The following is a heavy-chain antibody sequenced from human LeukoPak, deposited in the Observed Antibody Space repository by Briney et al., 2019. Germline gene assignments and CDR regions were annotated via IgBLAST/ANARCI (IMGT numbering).Heavy chain of an antibody. CDR3: AGGVCSSTSCRPYYFDY. CDR2: IRYDGSNK. Sequence: GGSLRLSCAASGFTFSSYGMHRVRQAPGKGLEWVAFIRYDGSNKYYADSVKGRFTIPRDNSKNTLYLQMNSLRAEDTAVYYCAGGVCSSTSCRPYYFDYWGQGTLVTVSS. J-gene: IGHJ4*02. V-gene: IGHV3-30*02. CDR1: GFTFSSYG. D-gene: IGHD2-2*01.